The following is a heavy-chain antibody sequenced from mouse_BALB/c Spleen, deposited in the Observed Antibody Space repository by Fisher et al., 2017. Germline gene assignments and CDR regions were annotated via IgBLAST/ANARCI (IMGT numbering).Heavy chain of an antibody. J-gene: IGHJ4*01. Sequence: KFKGKATMTVDKSSSTAYMELARLTSEDSAIYYCARSPVRRHYYAMDYWGQGTSVTVSS. V-gene: IGHV1S137*01. CDR3: ARSPVRRHYYAMDY. D-gene: IGHD2-14*01.